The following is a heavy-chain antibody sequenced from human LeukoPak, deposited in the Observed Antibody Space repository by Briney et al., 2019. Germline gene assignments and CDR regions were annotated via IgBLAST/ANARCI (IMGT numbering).Heavy chain of an antibody. J-gene: IGHJ4*02. D-gene: IGHD2-15*01. CDR2: MSGSDGST. CDR3: AKSRFGSGRGSDY. Sequence: GSLRLSCAASGFTFSSFAMSWVRQAPGKGLEWVSVMSGSDGSTNYADSVKGRFTISRDNAKSTLYLQMKSLRVEDTAVYYCAKSRFGSGRGSDYWGQGTLVTVSS. V-gene: IGHV3-23*01. CDR1: GFTFSSFA.